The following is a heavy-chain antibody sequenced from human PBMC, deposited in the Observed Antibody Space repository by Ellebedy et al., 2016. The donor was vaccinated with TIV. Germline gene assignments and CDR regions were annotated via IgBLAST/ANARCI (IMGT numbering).Heavy chain of an antibody. V-gene: IGHV3-23*01. D-gene: IGHD3-22*01. J-gene: IGHJ4*02. CDR1: GFPFSSYA. CDR3: AKGRGGGSDSSAPRYYFDY. CDR2: TINTGSRT. Sequence: GESLKISCASSGFPFSSYAMTWVRQAPGKGQEWVSTTINTGSRTYYAESVEGRFIISRDNSKKTLYLQMNSLRAEDTAVYYCAKGRGGGSDSSAPRYYFDYWGLGTLVTVSS.